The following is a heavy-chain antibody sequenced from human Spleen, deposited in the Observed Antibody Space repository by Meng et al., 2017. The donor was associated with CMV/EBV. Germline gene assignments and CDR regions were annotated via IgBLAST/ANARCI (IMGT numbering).Heavy chain of an antibody. Sequence: ASVKVSCKASGYTFITYYIHWVRQAPGQGLEWMGRINPDGGSTTYSQKFQGGVTLTSDTSTNTVYMELSRLRYDDTAVYYCARDLVGYDAFDVWGQGTMVTVSS. CDR1: GYTFITYY. CDR3: ARDLVGYDAFDV. D-gene: IGHD3-22*01. CDR2: INPDGGST. V-gene: IGHV1-46*01. J-gene: IGHJ3*01.